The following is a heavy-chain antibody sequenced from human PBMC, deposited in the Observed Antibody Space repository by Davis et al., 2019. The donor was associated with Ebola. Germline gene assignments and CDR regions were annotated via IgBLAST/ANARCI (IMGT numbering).Heavy chain of an antibody. CDR1: GYTFTRYD. Sequence: AASVKVSCKASGYTFTRYDINWVRQATGQGLEWMGWMNLNSGNTGYAQKFQGRVTMSRNTSVSIAYMELSSLTSDDTAVYYCARGYSGSLVKRNWFDPWGQGTLVTVSS. J-gene: IGHJ5*02. CDR2: MNLNSGNT. V-gene: IGHV1-8*01. D-gene: IGHD1-26*01. CDR3: ARGYSGSLVKRNWFDP.